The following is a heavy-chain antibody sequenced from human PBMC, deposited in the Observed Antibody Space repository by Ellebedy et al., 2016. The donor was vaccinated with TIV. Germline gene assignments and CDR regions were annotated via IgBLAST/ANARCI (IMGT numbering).Heavy chain of an antibody. CDR1: GDSIRSFY. CDR3: VKMAAMSSCFSFHP. D-gene: IGHD5-24*01. CDR2: VHSSWGA. J-gene: IGHJ2*01. Sequence: MPSETLSLTCNDSGDSIRSFYWSWVRQSPGKGLEWIGYVHSSWGANYNPSIENGVTMFVDTSKNQISLKLSSVTDADTAVYYCVKMAAMSSCFSFHPWGRGTLVTVSS. V-gene: IGHV4-59*03.